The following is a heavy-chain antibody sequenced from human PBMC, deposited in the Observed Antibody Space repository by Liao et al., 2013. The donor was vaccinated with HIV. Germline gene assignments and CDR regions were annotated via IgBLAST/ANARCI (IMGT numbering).Heavy chain of an antibody. J-gene: IGHJ3*02. CDR1: GGSFSGYY. CDR3: ARDPNRAAAGAFDI. V-gene: IGHV4-34*11. Sequence: QVQLQQWGAGLLKPSETLSLTCAVYGGSFSGYYWSWIRQPPGKGLEWIGYLYYSGRTDYNPSLKSRATISLDTSKNQISLKMRSMTAADTAMYFCARDPNRAAAGAFDIWGPGTMVTVSS. D-gene: IGHD6-13*01. CDR2: LYYSGRT.